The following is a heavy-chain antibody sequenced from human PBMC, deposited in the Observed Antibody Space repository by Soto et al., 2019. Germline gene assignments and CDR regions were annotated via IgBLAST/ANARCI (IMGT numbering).Heavy chain of an antibody. D-gene: IGHD4-4*01. J-gene: IGHJ4*02. Sequence: QVQLAQSGAEVRSPGSSVKVSCRASGGSFSDSAFSWLRQAPGQGLEWVGGIIPMFAATKYAQRFQGRVTITADASTRTGYLALSSLISDVSAVYFCARGGIVAVPAALSSYDDYTHYRFDSWGQGTLVSVS. V-gene: IGHV1-69*01. CDR3: ARGGIVAVPAALSSYDDYTHYRFDS. CDR1: GGSFSDSA. CDR2: IIPMFAAT.